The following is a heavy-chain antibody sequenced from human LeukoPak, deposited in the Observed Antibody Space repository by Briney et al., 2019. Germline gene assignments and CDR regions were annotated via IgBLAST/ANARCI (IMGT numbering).Heavy chain of an antibody. D-gene: IGHD2-21*01. Sequence: SETLSLTCTVSGGSISSHYWSWIRQPPGKGLEFIGYTQYNGSTTYNPSLRSRVTMSLDMPKSQFSLRLTSASAADTALYFCARATYSFSFDVWGLGTLVTVSS. CDR2: TQYNGST. CDR1: GGSISSHY. J-gene: IGHJ3*01. V-gene: IGHV4-59*11. CDR3: ARATYSFSFDV.